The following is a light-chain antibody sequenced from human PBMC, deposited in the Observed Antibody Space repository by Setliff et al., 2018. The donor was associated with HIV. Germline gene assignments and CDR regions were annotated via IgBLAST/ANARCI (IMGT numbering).Light chain of an antibody. CDR3: CSYAGGSYV. J-gene: IGLJ1*01. V-gene: IGLV2-11*01. CDR1: SRDIGYYNY. CDR2: AVT. Sequence: QSVLAQPRSVSGSPGQSVTISCTGTSRDIGYYNYVSWFQQHPDKAPKLMLYAVTKRSSGVPDRFSGSKSGNTASLTISGLQAEDEADYFCCSYAGGSYVFGSGTKVTVL.